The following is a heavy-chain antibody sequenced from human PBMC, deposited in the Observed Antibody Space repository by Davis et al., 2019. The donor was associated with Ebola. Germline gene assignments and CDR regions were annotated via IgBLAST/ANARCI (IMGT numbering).Heavy chain of an antibody. CDR2: ISWDGGST. CDR3: AKDMYGSGSMNYYYYGMDV. Sequence: GGSLRLSCAASGFTFDDYAMHWVRQAPGKGLEWVSLISWDGGSTYYADSVKGRFTISRDNSKNSLYLQMNSLRAEDTALYYCAKDMYGSGSMNYYYYGMDVWGQGTTVTVSS. V-gene: IGHV3-43D*03. CDR1: GFTFDDYA. J-gene: IGHJ6*02. D-gene: IGHD3-10*01.